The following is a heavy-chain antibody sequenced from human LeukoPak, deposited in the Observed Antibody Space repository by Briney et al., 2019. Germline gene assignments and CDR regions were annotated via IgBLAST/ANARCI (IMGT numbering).Heavy chain of an antibody. CDR1: GFTVSSNY. D-gene: IGHD2-2*01. CDR2: INHSGST. CDR3: ASRAGYQLLLLVDWFDP. J-gene: IGHJ5*02. Sequence: GSLRLSCAASGFTVSSNYMSWIRQPPGKGLEWIGEINHSGSTNYNPSLKSRVTISVDTSKNQFPLKLSSVTAADTAVYYCASRAGYQLLLLVDWFDPWGQGTLVTVSS. V-gene: IGHV4-34*01.